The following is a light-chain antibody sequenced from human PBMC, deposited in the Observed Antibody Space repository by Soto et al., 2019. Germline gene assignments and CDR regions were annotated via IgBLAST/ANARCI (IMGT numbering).Light chain of an antibody. CDR1: QDISHY. Sequence: DIQVTQSPSAMSASVGDRVTITCRASQDISHYLAWFQQKPGEVPKRLIFAVSNLESGVPSRFRGSGSGTEFTLTITSLQPEDFATYYCLQHNSYPWTFGQGTKVDIK. V-gene: IGKV1-17*03. J-gene: IGKJ1*01. CDR3: LQHNSYPWT. CDR2: AVS.